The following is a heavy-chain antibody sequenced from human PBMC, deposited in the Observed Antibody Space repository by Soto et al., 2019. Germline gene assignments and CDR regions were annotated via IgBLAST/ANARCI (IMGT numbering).Heavy chain of an antibody. J-gene: IGHJ4*02. Sequence: SETLSLTCTVSGGSISSGGYYWSWIRQHPGKGLEWIGYIYYSGSTYYNPSLKSRVTISVDTSKNQFSLKLNSVTAADTAVYYCARGRGDTAMAWYYWGQGTLVTVSS. D-gene: IGHD5-18*01. CDR3: ARGRGDTAMAWYY. V-gene: IGHV4-31*03. CDR2: IYYSGST. CDR1: GGSISSGGYY.